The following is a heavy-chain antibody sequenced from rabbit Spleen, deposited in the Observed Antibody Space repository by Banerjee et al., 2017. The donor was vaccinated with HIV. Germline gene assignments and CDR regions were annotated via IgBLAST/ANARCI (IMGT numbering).Heavy chain of an antibody. CDR3: ARGSAAMTMVITGYYLNL. Sequence: QEQLVESGGGLVKPEGSLTLTCKASGFSFSDRDVMCWVRQAPGKGLQWIACINVYTGKPVYATWAKGRFTISRTSSTTVTLQMTSLTAADTATYFCARGSAAMTMVITGYYLNLWGPGTLVTVS. CDR2: INVYTGKP. D-gene: IGHD2-1*01. J-gene: IGHJ4*01. CDR1: GFSFSDRDV. V-gene: IGHV1S45*01.